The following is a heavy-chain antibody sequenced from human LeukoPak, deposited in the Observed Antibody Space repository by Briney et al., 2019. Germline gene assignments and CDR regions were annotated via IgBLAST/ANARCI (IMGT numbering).Heavy chain of an antibody. CDR3: ARAHLIAAAGYNWFDP. CDR2: INPKSGDT. J-gene: IGHJ5*02. Sequence: ASVKVSCKAYGYTFTGFYIHWIRQAPGQGLEWMGWINPKSGDTNYAQKFLGRVTVTRDTSVSTAYMELSRLKSDGTAVYYCARAHLIAAAGYNWFDPWGQGTLVTVSP. CDR1: GYTFTGFY. V-gene: IGHV1-2*02. D-gene: IGHD6-13*01.